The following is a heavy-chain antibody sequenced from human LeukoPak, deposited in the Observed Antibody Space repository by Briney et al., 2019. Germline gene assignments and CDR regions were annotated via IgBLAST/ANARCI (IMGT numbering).Heavy chain of an antibody. CDR2: IKSKTDGGTT. Sequence: GGSLRLSCAASGFTFSGSAMHWVRQASGKGLEWVGRIKSKTDGGTTDYAAPVKGRFTISRDDSKNTLYLQMNSLKTEDTAVYYCTTAYGYFDYWGQGTLVTVSS. CDR1: GFTFSGSA. J-gene: IGHJ4*02. CDR3: TTAYGYFDY. V-gene: IGHV3-15*01. D-gene: IGHD4-17*01.